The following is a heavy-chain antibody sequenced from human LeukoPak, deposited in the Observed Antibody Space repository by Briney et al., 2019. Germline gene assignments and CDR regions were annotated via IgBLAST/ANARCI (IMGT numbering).Heavy chain of an antibody. CDR3: ARVAEGYYDSSGAYYFDY. Sequence: ASVKVSCKASGYTFTSYAMNWVRQAPGQGLEWMGWINTNTGNPTYAQGFTGRFVFSLDTSVSTAYLQISSLKAEDTAVYYCARVAEGYYDSSGAYYFDYWGQGTLVTVSS. J-gene: IGHJ4*02. V-gene: IGHV7-4-1*02. D-gene: IGHD3-22*01. CDR1: GYTFTSYA. CDR2: INTNTGNP.